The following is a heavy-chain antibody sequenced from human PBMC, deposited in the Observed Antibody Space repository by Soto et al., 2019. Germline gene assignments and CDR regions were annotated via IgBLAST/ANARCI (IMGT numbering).Heavy chain of an antibody. CDR3: ARDRGQDGDYEVYYYYGMDV. CDR1: GGTFSSYA. Sequence: QVQLVQSGAEVKKPGYSVKVSCKASGGTFSSYAISWVRRAPGQGLEWMGGIIPIFGTANYAQKFQGRVTITADESTSTAYMELSSLRSEDTAVYYCARDRGQDGDYEVYYYYGMDVWGQGTTVTVSS. CDR2: IIPIFGTA. J-gene: IGHJ6*02. V-gene: IGHV1-69*01. D-gene: IGHD4-17*01.